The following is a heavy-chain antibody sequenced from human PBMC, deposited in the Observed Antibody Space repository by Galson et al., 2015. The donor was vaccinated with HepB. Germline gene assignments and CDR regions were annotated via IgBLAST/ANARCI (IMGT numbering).Heavy chain of an antibody. Sequence: SLRLSCAASGFTFSSYAMSWVRQAPGKGLEWVSAISGSGGSTYYADSVKGRFTISRDNSKNTLYLQMNSLRAEDTAVYYCAKGQGNYDFWSGYYDYYYYYMDVWGKGTTVTVSS. CDR2: ISGSGGST. J-gene: IGHJ6*03. V-gene: IGHV3-23*01. D-gene: IGHD3-3*01. CDR1: GFTFSSYA. CDR3: AKGQGNYDFWSGYYDYYYYYMDV.